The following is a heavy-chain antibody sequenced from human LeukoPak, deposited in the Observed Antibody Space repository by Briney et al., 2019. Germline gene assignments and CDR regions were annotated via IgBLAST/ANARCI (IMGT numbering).Heavy chain of an antibody. CDR2: IDETWNT. J-gene: IGHJ3*01. D-gene: IGHD3-22*01. Sequence: SETLSLTCTVTGGSISGYHWSWIRQSPGQGLELIRYIDETWNTNSSPSLKSRVTMSLDMSKNQFSLEMNSVTAADTAMFYCARLDRPGGRTGDVFDVWGQGTMVTVST. V-gene: IGHV4-59*08. CDR1: GGSISGYH. CDR3: ARLDRPGGRTGDVFDV.